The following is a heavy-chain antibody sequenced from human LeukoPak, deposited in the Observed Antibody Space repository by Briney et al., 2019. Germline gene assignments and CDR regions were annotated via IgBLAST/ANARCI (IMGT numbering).Heavy chain of an antibody. CDR2: INHSGST. J-gene: IGHJ4*02. Sequence: PSETLPLTCAVYGGSFSGYYWSWIRQPPGKGLEWIGEINHSGSTNYNPSLKSRVTISVDTSKNQFSLKLSSVTAADTAVYYCARGRVYDYVWGSYFPTYFDYGGQGTLVTVSS. CDR3: ARGRVYDYVWGSYFPTYFDY. CDR1: GGSFSGYY. V-gene: IGHV4-34*01. D-gene: IGHD3-16*01.